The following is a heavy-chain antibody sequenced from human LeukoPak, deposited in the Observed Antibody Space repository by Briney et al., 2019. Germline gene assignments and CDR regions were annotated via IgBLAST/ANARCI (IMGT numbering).Heavy chain of an antibody. CDR3: ARGFYYGSGSYPKGELAKGAFDY. J-gene: IGHJ4*02. CDR2: IIPVFGTA. V-gene: IGHV1-69*13. Sequence: SVKVSCKSSGGTFDSYVISWVRQAPGQGLEWMGGIIPVFGTANYAQKFQGRVTITADESTSTAYMELSSLRSEDTAVYYCARGFYYGSGSYPKGELAKGAFDYWGQGTLVTVSS. D-gene: IGHD3-10*01. CDR1: GGTFDSYV.